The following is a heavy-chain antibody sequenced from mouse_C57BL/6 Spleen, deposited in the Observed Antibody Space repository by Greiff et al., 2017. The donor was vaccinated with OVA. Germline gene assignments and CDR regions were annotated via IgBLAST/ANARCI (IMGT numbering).Heavy chain of an antibody. J-gene: IGHJ4*01. CDR3: VRVYDYHYYAMDY. Sequence: VQLQQSGPELVKPGASVKMSCKASGYTFTDYNMHWVKQSHGKSLEWIGYINPNNGGTSYNQKFKGKATLTVNKSSSTAYMELRSLTSEDSAVYYCVRVYDYHYYAMDYWGQGTSVTVSS. D-gene: IGHD2-4*01. CDR1: GYTFTDYN. CDR2: INPNNGGT. V-gene: IGHV1-22*01.